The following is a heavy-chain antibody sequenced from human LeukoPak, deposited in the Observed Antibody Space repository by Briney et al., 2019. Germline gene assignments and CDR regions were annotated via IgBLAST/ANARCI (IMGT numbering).Heavy chain of an antibody. V-gene: IGHV3-9*01. J-gene: IGHJ5*02. Sequence: PGGSLGLSCAASGFTFSSYSMNWVRQAPGKGLEWVSGISWNSGSIGYADSVKGRFTISRDNAKNSLYLQMNSLRAEDTALYYCAKDSGTGDGDFPTYNWFDPWGQGTLVTVSS. CDR1: GFTFSSYS. CDR3: AKDSGTGDGDFPTYNWFDP. D-gene: IGHD4-17*01. CDR2: ISWNSGSI.